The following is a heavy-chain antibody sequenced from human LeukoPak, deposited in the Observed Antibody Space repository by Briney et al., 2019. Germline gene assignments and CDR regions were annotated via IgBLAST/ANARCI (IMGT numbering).Heavy chain of an antibody. D-gene: IGHD3-10*01. V-gene: IGHV3-23*01. Sequence: GGSLRLSCAASGFTFSSYAMTWVRQAPGKGLEWVSTFSGSGSSTYYADSVKGRFTISRDNSKNTLYLQMNSLRAEDTAVYYCARDRHYYGSGSYGYWGQGTLVTVSS. CDR3: ARDRHYYGSGSYGY. CDR2: FSGSGSST. CDR1: GFTFSSYA. J-gene: IGHJ4*02.